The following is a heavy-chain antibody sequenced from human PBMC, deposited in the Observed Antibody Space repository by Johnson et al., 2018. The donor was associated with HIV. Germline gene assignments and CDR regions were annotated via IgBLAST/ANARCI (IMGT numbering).Heavy chain of an antibody. CDR3: ARDGTGGYCGGGRCYDAFDI. J-gene: IGHJ3*02. V-gene: IGHV3-20*04. D-gene: IGHD2-15*01. CDR2: INWNGGST. Sequence: EQLVESGGSVVRPGGSLRLSCAASGFTFDDYGMSWVRQAPGKGLEWVSGINWNGGSTGYADFVKGRFTISRDHAKNSLYLQMNSLRAEETALYYCARDGTGGYCGGGRCYDAFDIWGQGTMVTVSS. CDR1: GFTFDDYG.